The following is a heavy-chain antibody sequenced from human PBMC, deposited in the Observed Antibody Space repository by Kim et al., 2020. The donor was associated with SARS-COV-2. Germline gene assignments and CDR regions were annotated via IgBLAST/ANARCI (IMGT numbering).Heavy chain of an antibody. V-gene: IGHV3-13*05. Sequence: GGSLRLSCAASGFTFSSYDMHWVRQATGKGLEWVSAIGTAGDPYYPGSVKGRFTISRENAKNSLYLQMNSLRAGDTAVYYCARAGYYYDSSGYPYNRNYGMDVWGQGTTVTVSS. D-gene: IGHD3-22*01. CDR1: GFTFSSYD. CDR2: IGTAGDP. J-gene: IGHJ6*02. CDR3: ARAGYYYDSSGYPYNRNYGMDV.